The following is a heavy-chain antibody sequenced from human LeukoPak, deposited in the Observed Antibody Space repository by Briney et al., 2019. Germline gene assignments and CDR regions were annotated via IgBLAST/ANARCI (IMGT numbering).Heavy chain of an antibody. D-gene: IGHD3-3*01. CDR3: AREGFPPKISDFWSGLGPYYYYGMDV. Sequence: ASVKVSCKASGYTFTSYYMHWVRQAPGQGLEWMGIINPSGGSTSYTQNFQGRVTMTRDTSTSTVYMELSSLRSEDTAVYYCAREGFPPKISDFWSGLGPYYYYGMDVWGQGTTVTVSS. V-gene: IGHV1-46*01. J-gene: IGHJ6*02. CDR1: GYTFTSYY. CDR2: INPSGGST.